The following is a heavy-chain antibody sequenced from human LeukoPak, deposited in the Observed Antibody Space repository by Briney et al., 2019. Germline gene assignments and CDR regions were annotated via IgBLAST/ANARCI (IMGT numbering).Heavy chain of an antibody. J-gene: IGHJ5*02. Sequence: SETLSLTCTVSGGSISTYYWSWIRQPPGKGLEWIGDIYYSGNTNYNPSLKSRVTISIDTSKNQFSLKLRSVTAADTAVYHCARDQIVVAGNWFDPWGQGPLVTVSS. CDR2: IYYSGNT. CDR1: GGSISTYY. D-gene: IGHD6-13*01. CDR3: ARDQIVVAGNWFDP. V-gene: IGHV4-59*01.